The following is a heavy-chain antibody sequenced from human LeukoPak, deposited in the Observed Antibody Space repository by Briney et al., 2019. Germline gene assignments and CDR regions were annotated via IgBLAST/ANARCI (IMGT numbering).Heavy chain of an antibody. Sequence: PGGSLRLSCAASGFTFSSYSMNWVRQAPGKGLEWVSSISSSSSYIYYADSVKGRFTISRDNSKNTLYLQMNSLRAEDTAVYYCAKDRDSGSYYASLLFDYWGQGTLVTVSS. CDR3: AKDRDSGSYYASLLFDY. CDR2: ISSSSSYI. V-gene: IGHV3-21*01. CDR1: GFTFSSYS. J-gene: IGHJ4*02. D-gene: IGHD1-26*01.